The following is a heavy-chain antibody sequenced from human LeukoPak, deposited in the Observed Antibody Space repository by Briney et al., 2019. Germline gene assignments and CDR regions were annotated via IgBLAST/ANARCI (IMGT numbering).Heavy chain of an antibody. CDR3: ARDFHLLVLRFLEWLPLDV. Sequence: GGSLRLSCAASGFTFSSYAMHWVRQAPGKGLEWVAVISYDGSNKYYADSVKGRFTISRDNSKNTLYQQMNSLRAEDTAVYYCARDFHLLVLRFLEWLPLDVWGQGTTVTVSS. D-gene: IGHD3-3*01. CDR1: GFTFSSYA. J-gene: IGHJ6*02. V-gene: IGHV3-30-3*01. CDR2: ISYDGSNK.